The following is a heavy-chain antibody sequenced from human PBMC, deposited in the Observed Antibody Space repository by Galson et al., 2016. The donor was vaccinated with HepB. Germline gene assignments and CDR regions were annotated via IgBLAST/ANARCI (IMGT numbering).Heavy chain of an antibody. CDR2: TKQDGSEK. V-gene: IGHV3-7*01. CDR3: ARSRDYGDYEGGKVRWYFDL. D-gene: IGHD4-17*01. Sequence: FTFSSYWMSWVRQAPGKGLEWVANTKQDGSEKYYVDSVKGRFTISRDNAKNSLYLQMNSLRAEDTAVYYCARSRDYGDYEGGKVRWYFDLWGRGTLVTVSS. J-gene: IGHJ2*01. CDR1: FTFSSYW.